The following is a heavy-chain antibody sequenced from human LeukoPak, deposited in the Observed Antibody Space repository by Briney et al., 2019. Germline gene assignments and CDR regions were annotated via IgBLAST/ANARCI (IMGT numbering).Heavy chain of an antibody. CDR2: IIPIFGTA. Sequence: ASVKVSCKASGGTFSSYAISWVRQAPGQGLEWMGGIIPIFGTANYAQKFQGRVTITADKSTSTAYMELSSLRSEDTAVYYCARDPHYCGGDCPLDYWGQGTLVTVSS. D-gene: IGHD2-21*02. CDR1: GGTFSSYA. CDR3: ARDPHYCGGDCPLDY. J-gene: IGHJ4*02. V-gene: IGHV1-69*06.